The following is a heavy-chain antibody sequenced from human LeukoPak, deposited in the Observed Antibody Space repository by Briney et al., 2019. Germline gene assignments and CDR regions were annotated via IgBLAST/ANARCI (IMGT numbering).Heavy chain of an antibody. CDR3: ARGPYYDYVWGSYRPFDY. CDR2: IIPLFSTA. CDR1: GGTFSSYA. V-gene: IGHV1-69*06. D-gene: IGHD3-16*02. Sequence: SVKVSCKASGGTFSSYAINWVRQAPGQGLEWMGGIIPLFSTANYAQKFQGRVTITADKSTSTAYMELSSLRSEDTAVYYCARGPYYDYVWGSYRPFDYWGQGTLVTVSS. J-gene: IGHJ4*02.